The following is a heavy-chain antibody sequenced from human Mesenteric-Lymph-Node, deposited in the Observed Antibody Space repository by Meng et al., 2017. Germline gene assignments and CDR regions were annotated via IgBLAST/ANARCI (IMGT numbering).Heavy chain of an antibody. Sequence: GEALKISCAASGFTFSSYSMNWVRQAPGKGLEWVSSISSSSSYIYYADSVKGRFTISRDNSKNTLYLQMNSLRAEDTAVYYCAKVHVEAAGDAFDGWGQGTMVTVSS. J-gene: IGHJ3*01. CDR2: ISSSSSYI. CDR1: GFTFSSYS. CDR3: AKVHVEAAGDAFDG. D-gene: IGHD6-13*01. V-gene: IGHV3-21*04.